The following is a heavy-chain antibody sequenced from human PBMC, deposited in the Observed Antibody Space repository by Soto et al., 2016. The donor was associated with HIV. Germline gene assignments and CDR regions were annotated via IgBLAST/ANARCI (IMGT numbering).Heavy chain of an antibody. D-gene: IGHD5-18*01. CDR1: GYTFTDYY. CDR3: ATRIGYSYGFYYFDS. J-gene: IGHJ4*02. Sequence: QVQLVQSGAEVKKPGASVKASCKASGYTFTDYYIHWVRQAPGQGLEWMGWINPNTGGTNYAQKFQGRVTMTRDTSIRTAYMDLSRLTSADTAVYYCATRIGYSYGFYYFDSWGQGTLVTVSS. V-gene: IGHV1-2*02. CDR2: INPNTGGT.